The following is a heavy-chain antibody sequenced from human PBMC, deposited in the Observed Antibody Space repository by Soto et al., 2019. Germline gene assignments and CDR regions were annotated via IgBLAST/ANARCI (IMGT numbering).Heavy chain of an antibody. Sequence: QVQLVQSGAEVKKPGASVKVSCKASGYTFTSYAISWVRQAPGQGLEWMGWISAYNGNTNYAQKLQGRVTMTTDPSTTTADMELRSLRSADTAVYYCSRSGPPAGYWGQRTLVTVSS. CDR3: SRSGPPAGY. CDR2: ISAYNGNT. V-gene: IGHV1-18*01. CDR1: GYTFTSYA. D-gene: IGHD3-10*01. J-gene: IGHJ4*02.